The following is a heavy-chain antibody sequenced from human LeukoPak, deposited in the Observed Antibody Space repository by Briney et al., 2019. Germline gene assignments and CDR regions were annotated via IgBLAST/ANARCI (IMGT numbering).Heavy chain of an antibody. CDR1: GFTFNSYA. V-gene: IGHV3-23*01. Sequence: GGSLRLSCAASGFTFNSYAMSWVRQAPGKGLEWVSAISGSGGSTYYADSVKGRFTISRDNSKNTLYLQMNSLRVEDTAVYYCAKVNSASYGSGSYYDWFDPWGQGTLVTVSS. CDR3: AKVNSASYGSGSYYDWFDP. J-gene: IGHJ5*02. CDR2: ISGSGGST. D-gene: IGHD3-10*01.